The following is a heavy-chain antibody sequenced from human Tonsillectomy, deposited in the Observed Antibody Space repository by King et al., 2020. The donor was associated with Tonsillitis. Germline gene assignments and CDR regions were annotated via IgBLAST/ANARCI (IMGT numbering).Heavy chain of an antibody. Sequence: QLVEAGGGLVKPVGSLRLSFAASGFTFSDHYMSWIRQAPGTGLEWVSYISSRGSTTYYADSVKGRFTISRDNAKNSLCLQMNSLRAEDTAVYYCARDRWFGGLWGQGTTVTVSS. J-gene: IGHJ6*02. CDR3: ARDRWFGGL. CDR1: GFTFSDHY. V-gene: IGHV3-11*01. CDR2: ISSRGSTT. D-gene: IGHD3-10*01.